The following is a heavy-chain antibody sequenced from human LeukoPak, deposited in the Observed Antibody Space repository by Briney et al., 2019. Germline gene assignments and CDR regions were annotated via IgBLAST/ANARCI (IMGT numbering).Heavy chain of an antibody. CDR1: GYTFTSYG. CDR2: ISAHNGNT. V-gene: IGHV1-18*04. J-gene: IGHJ4*02. Sequence: ASVKVSCKASGYTFTSYGISWVRRAPGQGLEWMGWISAHNGNTNYAQKLQGRVTMTTDTSTSTAYMELRSLRSDDTAVYYCARGHPSSSGWYYFDYWGQGTLVTVSS. CDR3: ARGHPSSSGWYYFDY. D-gene: IGHD6-19*01.